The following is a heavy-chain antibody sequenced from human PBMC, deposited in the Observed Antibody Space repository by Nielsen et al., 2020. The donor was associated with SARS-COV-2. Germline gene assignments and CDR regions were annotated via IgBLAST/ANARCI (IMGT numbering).Heavy chain of an antibody. J-gene: IGHJ5*02. Sequence: SKTLSLTCAVYGGSFSGYYWSWIRQPPGKGLEWIGSIYYSGSTYYNPSLKSRVTISVDTSKNQFSLKLSSVTAADTAVYYCAGLWFGELYGGAPRFDPWGQGTLVTVSS. CDR3: AGLWFGELYGGAPRFDP. V-gene: IGHV4-34*01. CDR2: IYYSGST. D-gene: IGHD3-10*01. CDR1: GGSFSGYY.